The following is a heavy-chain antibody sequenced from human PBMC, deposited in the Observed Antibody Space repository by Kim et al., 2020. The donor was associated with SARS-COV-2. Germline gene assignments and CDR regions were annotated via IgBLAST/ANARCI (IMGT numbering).Heavy chain of an antibody. CDR2: ISAYNGNT. CDR1: GYTFTSYG. J-gene: IGHJ6*03. Sequence: ASVKVSCKASGYTFTSYGISWVRQAPGQGLEWMGWISAYNGNTNYAQKLQGRVTMTTDTSTSTAYMELRSLRSDDTAVYYCAGSYCSSTSCYDMDVWGKGTTVTVSS. CDR3: AGSYCSSTSCYDMDV. D-gene: IGHD2-2*01. V-gene: IGHV1-18*01.